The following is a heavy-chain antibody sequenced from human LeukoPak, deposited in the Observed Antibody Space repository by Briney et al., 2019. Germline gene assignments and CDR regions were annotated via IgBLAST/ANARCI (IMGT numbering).Heavy chain of an antibody. J-gene: IGHJ4*02. D-gene: IGHD3-22*01. CDR3: AREARHYYDSSGYPDY. Sequence: SGGSLRLSCAASGFIFSRYGMHWVRQAPGKGLEWVAVISYDGSNKYYADSVKGRFTISRDNSKNTLYLQMNSLRAEDTAVYYCAREARHYYDSSGYPDYWGQGTLVTVSS. CDR1: GFIFSRYG. CDR2: ISYDGSNK. V-gene: IGHV3-30*03.